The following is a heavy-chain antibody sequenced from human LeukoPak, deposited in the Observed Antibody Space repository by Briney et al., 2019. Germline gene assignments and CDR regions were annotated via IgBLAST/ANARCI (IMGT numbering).Heavy chain of an antibody. CDR2: IYYSGST. Sequence: PSETLSLTCTVSGGSISSSSHYWGWIRQPPGKGLEWIGSIYYSGSTYYNPSLKSRVTISVDTSKNQFSLKLSSVTAADTAVYYCARVDSSGCDYWGQGTLVTVSS. CDR1: GGSISSSSHY. J-gene: IGHJ4*02. CDR3: ARVDSSGCDY. V-gene: IGHV4-39*07. D-gene: IGHD6-19*01.